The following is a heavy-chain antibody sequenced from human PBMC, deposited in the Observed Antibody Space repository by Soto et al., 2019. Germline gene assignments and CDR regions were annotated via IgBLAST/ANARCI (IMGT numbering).Heavy chain of an antibody. J-gene: IGHJ6*02. Sequence: HPGGSLRLSCAASGFTFSSYGMHWVRQAPGKGLEWVAVIWYDGSNKYYADSVKGRFTISRDNSKNTLYLQMNSLRAEDTAVYYCARDEYGSGSYYEPYGMDVWGQGTTVTVSS. CDR2: IWYDGSNK. CDR3: ARDEYGSGSYYEPYGMDV. CDR1: GFTFSSYG. D-gene: IGHD3-10*01. V-gene: IGHV3-33*01.